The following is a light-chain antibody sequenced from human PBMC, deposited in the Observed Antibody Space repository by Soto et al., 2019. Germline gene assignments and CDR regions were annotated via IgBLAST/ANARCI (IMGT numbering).Light chain of an antibody. CDR2: KAS. V-gene: IGKV1-5*03. CDR3: QQYNSYPLT. J-gene: IGKJ5*01. CDR1: QSISNL. Sequence: DIQMTQSPSTLSAFVGDRVTITCRASQSISNLLAWYQQKPGRAPTLLIYKASTLESGVPSRFSGSGSGTEFSLTISRLQPDDSATYYCQQYNSYPLTFGQGTRLEIK.